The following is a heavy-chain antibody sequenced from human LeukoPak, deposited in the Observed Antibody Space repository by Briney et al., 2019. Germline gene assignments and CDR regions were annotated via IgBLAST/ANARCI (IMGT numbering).Heavy chain of an antibody. J-gene: IGHJ4*02. V-gene: IGHV1-69*13. Sequence: ASVKVSCKASGGTFSSYAISWVRQAPGQGLEWMGGIIPIFGTANYAQKFQGRVTITADESTSTAYMELSSLRSEDTAVYYCARRGGGHEGRITIFGVVSTDWYYFDYWGQGTLVTVSS. D-gene: IGHD3-3*01. CDR3: ARRGGGHEGRITIFGVVSTDWYYFDY. CDR2: IIPIFGTA. CDR1: GGTFSSYA.